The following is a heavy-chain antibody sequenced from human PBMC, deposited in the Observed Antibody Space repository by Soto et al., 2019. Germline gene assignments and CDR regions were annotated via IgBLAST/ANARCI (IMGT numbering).Heavy chain of an antibody. CDR3: VRSKGGYSYGTPFDY. CDR2: ISWNSGNI. J-gene: IGHJ4*02. Sequence: EVPLEESGGALVQPGRSLRLSCAASGFTFDDYAMYWVRQVLGKGLEWVSSISWNSGNIGYADSVKGRFTTSRDNAENSLYLQMNSLRPEYTALYYCVRSKGGYSYGTPFDYWGQGTLVTVSS. V-gene: IGHV3-9*01. D-gene: IGHD5-18*01. CDR1: GFTFDDYA.